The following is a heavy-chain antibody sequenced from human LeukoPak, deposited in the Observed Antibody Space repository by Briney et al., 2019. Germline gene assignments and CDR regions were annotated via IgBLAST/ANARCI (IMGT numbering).Heavy chain of an antibody. J-gene: IGHJ4*02. CDR2: ISGSGGST. V-gene: IGHV3-23*01. CDR3: ARGPYDYGEYIDY. Sequence: GGSLRLSCAASGFTFSSYAMSWVRQAPGKGLEWVSAISGSGGSTYYADSVKGRFTISRDNAKNSLYLQLNSLRAEDTAVYYCARGPYDYGEYIDYWGQGTLVTVSS. CDR1: GFTFSSYA. D-gene: IGHD4-17*01.